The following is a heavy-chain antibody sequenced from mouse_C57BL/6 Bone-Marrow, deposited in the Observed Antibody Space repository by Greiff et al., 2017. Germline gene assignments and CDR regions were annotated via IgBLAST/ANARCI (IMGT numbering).Heavy chain of an antibody. V-gene: IGHV1-54*01. CDR3: ASSGWDSLAY. Sequence: QVQLQQSGAELVRPGTSVKVSCKASGYAFTNYLIEWVKQRPGQGLEWIGVINPGSGGTNYNEKFKGKATLTADKSSSTAYMQLSSLASEDSAVYFCASSGWDSLAYGGQGTLVTVSA. D-gene: IGHD4-1*01. CDR1: GYAFTNYL. CDR2: INPGSGGT. J-gene: IGHJ3*01.